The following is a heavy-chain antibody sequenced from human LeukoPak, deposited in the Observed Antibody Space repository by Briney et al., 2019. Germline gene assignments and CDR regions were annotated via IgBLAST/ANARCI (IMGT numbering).Heavy chain of an antibody. CDR1: GGSISSGGYS. V-gene: IGHV4-30-2*01. Sequence: SETLSLTCAVSGGSISSGGYSWSWIRQPPGKGLEWIGYIYHSGSTYYNPSLKSRDTISVDRSKNQFSLKLSSVTAADTAVYYCARATYGDPYYFDYWGQGTLVTVSS. J-gene: IGHJ4*02. CDR2: IYHSGST. CDR3: ARATYGDPYYFDY. D-gene: IGHD4-17*01.